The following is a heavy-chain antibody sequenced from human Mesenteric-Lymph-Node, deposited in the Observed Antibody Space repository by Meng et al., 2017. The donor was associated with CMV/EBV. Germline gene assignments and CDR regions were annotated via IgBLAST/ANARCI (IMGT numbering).Heavy chain of an antibody. CDR2: IYSGGTT. Sequence: GGSLRLSCTASGFTFGDYAMTWVRQAPGKGLEWVSIIYSGGTTNHAESAKGRFTISRDNSKNTLYLQMNNVRPEDTAVYFCARQFYASYGDSFDIWGQGTMVTVSS. D-gene: IGHD1-26*01. CDR1: GFTFGDYA. J-gene: IGHJ3*02. CDR3: ARQFYASYGDSFDI. V-gene: IGHV3-66*02.